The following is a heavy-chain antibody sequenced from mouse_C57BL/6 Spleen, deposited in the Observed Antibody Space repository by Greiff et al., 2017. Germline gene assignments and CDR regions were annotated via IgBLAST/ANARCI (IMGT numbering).Heavy chain of an antibody. Sequence: QVQLQQSGAELARPGASVKMSCKASGYTFTSYTMHWVKQRPGQGLEWIGYINPSSGYTKYNQKFKDKATLTADKSSSTAYMQLSSLTSEDSAVYYGARTAYYGSSPWYFDVWGTGTTVTVSS. D-gene: IGHD1-1*01. J-gene: IGHJ1*03. CDR3: ARTAYYGSSPWYFDV. CDR2: INPSSGYT. V-gene: IGHV1-4*01. CDR1: GYTFTSYT.